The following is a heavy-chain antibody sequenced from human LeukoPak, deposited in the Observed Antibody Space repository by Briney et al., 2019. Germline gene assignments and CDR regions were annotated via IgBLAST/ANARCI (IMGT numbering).Heavy chain of an antibody. CDR3: TRRLMTTVNDY. J-gene: IGHJ4*02. D-gene: IGHD4-17*01. CDR2: IRSKANDHAT. Sequence: GGSLRLSCAASGFTFSGSAMHWVRQSPGKGLEGVGRIRSKANDHATAYAAAVRGRFAISSDDSKNTAYLQMNSLKTEDTAVYYCTRRLMTTVNDYWGQGTLVTVSS. V-gene: IGHV3-73*01. CDR1: GFTFSGSA.